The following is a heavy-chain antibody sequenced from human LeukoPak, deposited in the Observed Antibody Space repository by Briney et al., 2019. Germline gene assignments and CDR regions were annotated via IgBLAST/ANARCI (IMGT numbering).Heavy chain of an antibody. CDR1: GFTVSSNY. CDR3: ARDLAGDCSGGSCYAHDAFDI. CDR2: IYSGGST. Sequence: GGSLRLSCAASGFTVSSNYMSWVRQAPGKGLDWVSGIYSGGSTYYADSVKGRFTISRDNSKNTLYLQMNSLRAEDTAVYYCARDLAGDCSGGSCYAHDAFDIWGQGTMVTVSS. J-gene: IGHJ3*02. V-gene: IGHV3-66*01. D-gene: IGHD2-15*01.